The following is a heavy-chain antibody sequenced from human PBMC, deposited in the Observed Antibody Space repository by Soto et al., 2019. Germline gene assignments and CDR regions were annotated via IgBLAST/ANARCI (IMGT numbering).Heavy chain of an antibody. CDR3: AKVPPYDYQHPHGRAFDI. V-gene: IGHV1-18*01. CDR2: ISAYNGNT. CDR1: GYTFTSYG. D-gene: IGHD3-16*01. Sequence: ASVTVSCKASGYTFTSYGISWVRQAPGQWLEWMGWISAYNGNTNYAQKLQGRGTMTTDTPTSTAYMELRSLRSDDTAVYYCAKVPPYDYQHPHGRAFDIWGQGTMVTVSS. J-gene: IGHJ3*02.